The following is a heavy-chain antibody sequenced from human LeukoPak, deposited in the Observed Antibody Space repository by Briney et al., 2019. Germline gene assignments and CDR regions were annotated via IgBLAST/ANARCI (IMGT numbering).Heavy chain of an antibody. J-gene: IGHJ4*02. CDR2: ISGSGGST. Sequence: GGSPRLSCAASGFTFSSYAMSWVRQAPGKGLEWVSAISGSGGSTYYADSVKGRFTISRDNSKNTLYLQMNSLRAEDTAVYYCAKDRKPTAYSSSSAAGYWGQGTLVTVSS. CDR1: GFTFSSYA. D-gene: IGHD6-6*01. CDR3: AKDRKPTAYSSSSAAGY. V-gene: IGHV3-23*01.